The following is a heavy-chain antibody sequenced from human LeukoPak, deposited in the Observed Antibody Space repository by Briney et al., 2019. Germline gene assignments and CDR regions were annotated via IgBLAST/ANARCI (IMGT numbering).Heavy chain of an antibody. CDR1: GITFSSFG. CDR3: AKDRYYYGSGTYPLDY. D-gene: IGHD3-10*01. V-gene: IGHV3-30*18. Sequence: GGSLRLSCAASGITFSSFGIHWARQAPRMGLEWLAIISYDGNNKYYADSVKGRFTISRDNSKNTVYLQMNSLRAEDTAVYYCAKDRYYYGSGTYPLDYWGQGTLVTVSS. J-gene: IGHJ4*02. CDR2: ISYDGNNK.